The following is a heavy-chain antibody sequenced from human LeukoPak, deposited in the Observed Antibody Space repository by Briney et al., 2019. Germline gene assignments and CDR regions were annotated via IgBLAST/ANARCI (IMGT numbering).Heavy chain of an antibody. CDR3: ARDSSGSYDH. D-gene: IGHD1-26*01. V-gene: IGHV1-46*01. Sequence: GASGKVSCKASGYSFTSYYMQWLRQAPGQGLEWMGIIDPSGGSTGYAPKFQGRVIMTRDTSTSTVYMDLSSLRSEDTAVYYCARDSSGSYDHWGQGTLVTVYS. CDR2: IDPSGGST. CDR1: GYSFTSYY. J-gene: IGHJ1*01.